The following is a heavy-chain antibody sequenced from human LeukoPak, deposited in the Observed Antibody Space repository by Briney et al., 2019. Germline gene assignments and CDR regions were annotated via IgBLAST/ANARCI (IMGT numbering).Heavy chain of an antibody. CDR2: ISGNGDST. J-gene: IGHJ5*02. Sequence: GGSLRLSCAASGFTFSSYALSWVRQAPGKGLEWVSTISGNGDSTYHADSVKGRFTISRDNSKNTLYLQMNSLRAEDTAVYYCAKRYGTSGFNWFDPWGQGTLVTVSS. V-gene: IGHV3-23*01. D-gene: IGHD6-19*01. CDR3: AKRYGTSGFNWFDP. CDR1: GFTFSSYA.